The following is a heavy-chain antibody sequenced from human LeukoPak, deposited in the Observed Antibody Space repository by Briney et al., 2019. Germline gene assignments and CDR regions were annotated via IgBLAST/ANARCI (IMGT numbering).Heavy chain of an antibody. J-gene: IGHJ4*02. Sequence: MPSETLSLTCTVSGGSISSYYWNWIRQPPGKGLEWIGYIYYSGTTNYNSSLKSRVTISVDTSKNQFSLKVNSVTAADTAVYYCAREGIKCSIGTCSSLALDYWGQGTLVTVSS. CDR1: GGSISSYY. CDR3: AREGIKCSIGTCSSLALDY. D-gene: IGHD1-1*01. V-gene: IGHV4-59*01. CDR2: IYYSGTT.